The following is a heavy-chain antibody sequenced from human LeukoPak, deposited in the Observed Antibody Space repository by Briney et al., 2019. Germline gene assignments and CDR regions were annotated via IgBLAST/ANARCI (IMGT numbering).Heavy chain of an antibody. CDR3: ARGSYCSSTSCPTGYYYYGMDV. CDR2: ISAYNGNT. D-gene: IGHD2-2*01. Sequence: ASVKVSCKASGYTFASYGISWVRQAPGQGLEWMGWISAYNGNTNYAQKLQGRVTMTTDTSTSTAYTELRSLRSDDTAVYYCARGSYCSSTSCPTGYYYYGMDVWGQGTTVTVSS. CDR1: GYTFASYG. J-gene: IGHJ6*02. V-gene: IGHV1-18*01.